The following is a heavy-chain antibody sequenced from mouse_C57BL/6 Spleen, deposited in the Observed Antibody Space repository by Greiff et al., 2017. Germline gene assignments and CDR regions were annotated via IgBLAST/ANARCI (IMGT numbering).Heavy chain of an antibody. CDR3: ARYETYYSNSAWFAY. V-gene: IGHV1-55*01. Sequence: VQLQQPGAELVKPGASVKMSCKASGYTFTSYWITWVKQRPGQGLEWIGDIYPGSGSTNYNEKFKSKATLTVDTSSSTAYMQLSRLTAEYSAVYYCARYETYYSNSAWFAYWGQGTLVTVSA. CDR2: IYPGSGST. J-gene: IGHJ3*01. CDR1: GYTFTSYW. D-gene: IGHD2-5*01.